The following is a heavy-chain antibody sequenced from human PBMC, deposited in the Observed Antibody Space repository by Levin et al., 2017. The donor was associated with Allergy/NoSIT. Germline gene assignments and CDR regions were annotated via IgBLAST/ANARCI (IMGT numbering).Heavy chain of an antibody. CDR3: VREYYSSGWYGD. D-gene: IGHD6-19*01. Sequence: GGSLRLSCAASGFTFSSYWMHWVRQAPGKGLVWVSRINTDGSSTNYADSVKGRFTISRDNAKNTLYLQMNSLRAEDTAVYYCVREYYSSGWYGDWGQGTLVTVSS. CDR2: INTDGSST. V-gene: IGHV3-74*01. CDR1: GFTFSSYW. J-gene: IGHJ4*02.